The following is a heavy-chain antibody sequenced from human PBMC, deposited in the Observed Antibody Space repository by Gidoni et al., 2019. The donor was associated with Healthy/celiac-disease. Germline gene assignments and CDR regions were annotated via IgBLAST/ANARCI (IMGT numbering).Heavy chain of an antibody. V-gene: IGHV3-7*01. J-gene: IGHJ4*02. CDR3: ARMEYYGSGSYFDY. D-gene: IGHD3-10*01. CDR2: IKQDGSEK. CDR1: GFTFSSYW. Sequence: EVQLVESGGGLVQPGGSLRLSGAASGFTFSSYWVSWVRQAPGKGLEWVANIKQDGSEKYYVDSVKGRFTISRDNAKNSLYLQMNRLRAEDTAVYYCARMEYYGSGSYFDYWGQGTLVTVSS.